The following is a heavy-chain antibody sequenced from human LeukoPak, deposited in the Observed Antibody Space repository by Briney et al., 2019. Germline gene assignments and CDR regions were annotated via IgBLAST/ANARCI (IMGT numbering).Heavy chain of an antibody. CDR3: ARVGQGEWYFDL. D-gene: IGHD1-26*01. J-gene: IGHJ2*01. V-gene: IGHV3-30*02. Sequence: GGSLRLSCAASGFTFSNYGMHWVRQAPGKGLEWVAFIRFDGKNKYYADSVKGRFTISRDISRNTLFLQMNSLRAEDTAVYYCARVGQGEWYFDLWGRGTLVTVSS. CDR1: GFTFSNYG. CDR2: IRFDGKNK.